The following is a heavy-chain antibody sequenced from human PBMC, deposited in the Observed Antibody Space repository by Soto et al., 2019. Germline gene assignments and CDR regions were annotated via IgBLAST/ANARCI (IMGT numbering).Heavy chain of an antibody. CDR3: ASYCISASCAYWYFDL. J-gene: IGHJ2*01. V-gene: IGHV3-48*01. CDR2: ISSSSSTI. CDR1: GFIFSTYS. Sequence: PGGSLRLSSAASGFIFSTYSMNWVRQGPGKGLEWVSYISSSSSTIFYTDSVKGRFTVSRDNAKNSLYLQMNSLRAEDTAVYYCASYCISASCAYWYFDLWGRGTLVTVSS. D-gene: IGHD2-2*01.